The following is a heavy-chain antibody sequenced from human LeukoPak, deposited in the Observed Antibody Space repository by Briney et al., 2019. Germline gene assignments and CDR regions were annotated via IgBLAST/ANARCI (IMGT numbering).Heavy chain of an antibody. CDR2: ISGSGSSI. J-gene: IGHJ4*02. Sequence: GGSLRLSCEASGFTFSIYEMNWVRQAPGKGLEWVSYISGSGSSIYYADSVKGRVTISRDNARNSLYLQMNSLRAEDTAVYYCARRAGAYSHPYDYWGQGTLVTVSS. D-gene: IGHD4/OR15-4a*01. CDR1: GFTFSIYE. CDR3: ARRAGAYSHPYDY. V-gene: IGHV3-48*03.